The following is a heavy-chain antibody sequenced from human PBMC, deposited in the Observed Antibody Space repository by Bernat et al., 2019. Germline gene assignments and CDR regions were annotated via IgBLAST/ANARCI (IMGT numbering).Heavy chain of an antibody. D-gene: IGHD3-22*01. CDR2: ISKDGSKK. J-gene: IGHJ3*02. CDR1: GFTFSRHT. V-gene: IGHV3-30-3*01. Sequence: QVQLVESGGGVVQPGRSLRLSCAASGFTFSRHTMHWVRQAPGKGLEWVALISKDGSKKYYADSVKGRFTISRDNSKNTLYLQMNSLRAEDTAVYYFARERVVVVADAFDIWGQGTMVTVSS. CDR3: ARERVVVVADAFDI.